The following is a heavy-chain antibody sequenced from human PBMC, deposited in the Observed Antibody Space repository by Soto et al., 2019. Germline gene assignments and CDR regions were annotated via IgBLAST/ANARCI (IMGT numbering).Heavy chain of an antibody. CDR1: GHTFTXYA. CDR3: ARDLPPSDY. Sequence: ASVKVSCKASGHTFTXYAICWVRQAPGQGLEWMGWISAYNGNTNYAQKFQGRVTMTTDTSTSTAYMELRSLRSDDTAVYYCARDLPPSDYWGQGTLVTVSS. J-gene: IGHJ4*02. D-gene: IGHD2-2*01. V-gene: IGHV1-18*01. CDR2: ISAYNGNT.